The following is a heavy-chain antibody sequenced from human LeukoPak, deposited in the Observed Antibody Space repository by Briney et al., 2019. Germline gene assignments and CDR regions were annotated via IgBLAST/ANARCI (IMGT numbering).Heavy chain of an antibody. Sequence: PGGSLRLSCAASGFTSSTYWMSWVRQAPGKGLEWVANINPDGSAKYYADSMKGRFAISRDNALNSLYLQMNSLTAEDTAVYYCGRTSYYYDLWGQGTLVTVSS. CDR1: GFTSSTYW. CDR2: INPDGSAK. D-gene: IGHD3-22*01. J-gene: IGHJ4*02. V-gene: IGHV3-7*01. CDR3: GRTSYYYDL.